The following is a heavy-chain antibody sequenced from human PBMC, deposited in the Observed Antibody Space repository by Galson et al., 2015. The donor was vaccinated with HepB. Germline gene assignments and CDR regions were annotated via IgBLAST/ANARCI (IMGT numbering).Heavy chain of an antibody. D-gene: IGHD3-22*01. CDR2: IAPSDSSI. V-gene: IGHV5-10-1*01. J-gene: IGHJ3*02. CDR1: GHRFTNYW. Sequence: QSGAEVKKPGESLRISCKGSGHRFTNYWISWVRQMPGKGLEWMGRIAPSDSSINYSPSFQGHVTISADKSISTAYLQWSSLKASDTAMYFCARLGDSGGYIIRDDAFDIWGQGTMVTVSS. CDR3: ARLGDSGGYIIRDDAFDI.